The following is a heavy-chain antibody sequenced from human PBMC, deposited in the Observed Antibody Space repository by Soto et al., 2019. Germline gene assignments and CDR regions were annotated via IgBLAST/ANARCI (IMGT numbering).Heavy chain of an antibody. V-gene: IGHV3-23*01. CDR3: AVRKTGSFFDY. CDR2: ISGSGGST. D-gene: IGHD1-26*01. Sequence: GGSLRLSCAASGFTFSTYAMSWVRQAPGKGLEWVSAISGSGGSTYYTDSVKGRFTISGDNSKNTLYLQMNSLRAEDTAVYYCAVRKTGSFFDYWGQGTLVTVSS. J-gene: IGHJ4*02. CDR1: GFTFSTYA.